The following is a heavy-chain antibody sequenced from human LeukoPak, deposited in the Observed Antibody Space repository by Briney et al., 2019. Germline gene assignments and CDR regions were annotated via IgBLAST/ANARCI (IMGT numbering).Heavy chain of an antibody. Sequence: SETLSLTCTVSGGSISSYSWSWIRQPPGKGLEWIGYIYYSGSTDYNPSLKSRVTISVDTSRTQFSLKLSSVTAADTATYYCSRESGAFCPFGYWGQGTLVIVSS. D-gene: IGHD1-26*01. CDR2: IYYSGST. V-gene: IGHV4-59*01. CDR3: SRESGAFCPFGY. CDR1: GGSISSYS. J-gene: IGHJ4*02.